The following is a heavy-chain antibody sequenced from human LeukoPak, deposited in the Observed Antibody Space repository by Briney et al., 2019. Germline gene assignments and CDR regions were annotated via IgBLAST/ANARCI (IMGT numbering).Heavy chain of an antibody. V-gene: IGHV3-21*01. CDR3: ARDGRYSSSLDY. CDR2: ISSSSNYI. Sequence: GGSLRLSCAASGFTFSSYNMNWVRQAPWKGLEWVSSISSSSNYIYYTDSVKGRFTISRDNAKNSLYLQMNSLRAEDTAMYYCARDGRYSSSLDYWGQGTLVTVSS. CDR1: GFTFSSYN. D-gene: IGHD6-6*01. J-gene: IGHJ4*02.